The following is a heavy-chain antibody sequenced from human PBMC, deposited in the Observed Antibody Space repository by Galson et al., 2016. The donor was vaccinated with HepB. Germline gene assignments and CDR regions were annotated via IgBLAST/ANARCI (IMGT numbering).Heavy chain of an antibody. CDR3: AKSDYETSGFYSFDS. J-gene: IGHJ4*02. V-gene: IGHV3-23*01. D-gene: IGHD4/OR15-4a*01. CDR1: GFIFSSFD. CDR2: IIGSGVDT. Sequence: SLRLSCAASGFIFSSFDIGWVRQAPGKGLELVSFIIGSGVDTAYSDSVKGRFTISRDNSKDILYLQVSSLRAEDTAIYYCAKSDYETSGFYSFDSWGQGTPVTVSS.